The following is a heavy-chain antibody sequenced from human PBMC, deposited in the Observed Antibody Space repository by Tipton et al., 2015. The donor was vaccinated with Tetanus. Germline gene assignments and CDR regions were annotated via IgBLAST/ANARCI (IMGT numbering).Heavy chain of an antibody. CDR3: ARDPAGSSSGNGMDV. CDR1: GYTFTGYY. D-gene: IGHD6-6*01. Sequence: QSGAEVKKPGASVKVSCKASGYTFTGYYMHWVRQAPGQGLEWMGWINPNSGGTNYAQKFQGWVTMTRDTSISTAYMELSRLRSDDTAVYYCARDPAGSSSGNGMDVWGQGTTVTVSS. V-gene: IGHV1-2*04. CDR2: INPNSGGT. J-gene: IGHJ6*02.